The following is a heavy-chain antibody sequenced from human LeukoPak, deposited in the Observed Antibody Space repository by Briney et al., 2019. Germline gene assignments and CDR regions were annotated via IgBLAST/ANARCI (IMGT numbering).Heavy chain of an antibody. Sequence: SSETLSLTCTVSGGSISSSSYYWGWIRQPPGKGLEWIGSIYYSGSTYYNPSLKSRVTISVDTSKNQFSLKLSSVTAADTAVYYCARAAGGSGWYFDYWGQGTLVTVSS. J-gene: IGHJ4*02. CDR1: GGSISSSSYY. CDR2: IYYSGST. D-gene: IGHD6-19*01. V-gene: IGHV4-39*07. CDR3: ARAAGGSGWYFDY.